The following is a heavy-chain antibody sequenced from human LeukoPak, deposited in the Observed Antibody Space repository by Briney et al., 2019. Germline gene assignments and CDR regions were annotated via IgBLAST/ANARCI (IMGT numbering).Heavy chain of an antibody. CDR1: GGSISSSSYY. D-gene: IGHD3-9*01. V-gene: IGHV4-39*01. Sequence: SETLSLTCTVSGGSISSSSYYWGWTRQPPGKGLEWIGSIYYSGSTYYNPSLKSRVTISVDTSKNQFSLKLSSVTAADTAVYYCARWGLPRNRILTGYLSYFDYWGQGTLVTVSS. CDR2: IYYSGST. CDR3: ARWGLPRNRILTGYLSYFDY. J-gene: IGHJ4*02.